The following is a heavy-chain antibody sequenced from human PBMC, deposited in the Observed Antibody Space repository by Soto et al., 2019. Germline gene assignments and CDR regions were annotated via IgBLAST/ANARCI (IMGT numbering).Heavy chain of an antibody. J-gene: IGHJ4*02. CDR2: INHSGST. Sequence: QVQLQQWGAGLLKPSETLSLTCAVYGGSFSGYYWSWIRQPPGKGLEWIGEINHSGSTNYNPSLKWRVTISVDTSKNQFSLKLSSVTAADTAVYYCARGGHCSGGSCYSDRMFDCWGQGTLVTVSS. CDR1: GGSFSGYY. D-gene: IGHD2-15*01. V-gene: IGHV4-34*01. CDR3: ARGGHCSGGSCYSDRMFDC.